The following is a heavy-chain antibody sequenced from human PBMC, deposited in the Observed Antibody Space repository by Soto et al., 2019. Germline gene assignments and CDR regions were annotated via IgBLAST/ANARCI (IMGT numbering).Heavy chain of an antibody. CDR1: GFTFGDYA. J-gene: IGHJ6*02. CDR3: TRGRECSGGSCYADYYYGMDV. Sequence: GGSLRLSCTASGFTFGDYAMSWFRQAPGKGLEWVGFIRSKAYGGTTEYAASVKGRFTISRDDSKSIAYLQMNSLKTEDTAVYYCTRGRECSGGSCYADYYYGMDVWGQGTTVTVSS. CDR2: IRSKAYGGTT. V-gene: IGHV3-49*03. D-gene: IGHD2-15*01.